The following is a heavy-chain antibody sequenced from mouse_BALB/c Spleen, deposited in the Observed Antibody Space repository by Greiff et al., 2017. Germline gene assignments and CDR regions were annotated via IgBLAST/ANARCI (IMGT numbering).Heavy chain of an antibody. CDR3: ARAGSSGRFAY. CDR1: GYTFTSYW. D-gene: IGHD3-1*01. CDR2: IDPSDSST. J-gene: IGHJ3*01. Sequence: VQLQQPGAELVKPGASVKLSCKASGYTFTSYWMHWVKPRPGQGLEWIGEIDPSDSSTNYNQKFKGKATLTVDNTSSTAYMQLSSLTSEDSAVYYCARAGSSGRFAYWGQGTLVTVSA. V-gene: IGHV1-69*02.